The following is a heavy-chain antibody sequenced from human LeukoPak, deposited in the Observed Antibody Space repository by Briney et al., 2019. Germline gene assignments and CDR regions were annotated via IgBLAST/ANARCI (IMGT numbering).Heavy chain of an antibody. J-gene: IGHJ5*02. CDR2: IIPIFGTA. CDR3: ARGESPNYDFWSVYYKYNRFDP. Sequence: ASVKVSCKASGGTFSSYAISWVRQAPGQGLEWMGGIIPIFGTANYAQKFQGRVTITADESTSTAYMELSSLRSEDTAVYYCARGESPNYDFWSVYYKYNRFDPWGQGTLVTVSS. CDR1: GGTFSSYA. V-gene: IGHV1-69*13. D-gene: IGHD3-3*01.